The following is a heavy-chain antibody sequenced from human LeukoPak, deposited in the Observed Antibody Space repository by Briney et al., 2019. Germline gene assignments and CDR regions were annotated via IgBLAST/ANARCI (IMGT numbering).Heavy chain of an antibody. CDR1: GITFSSYS. CDR2: ISSSSSTI. Sequence: GGSLRLSCAASGITFSSYSMNWVRQAPGKGLEWVSYISSSSSTIYYADSVKGRFTISRDNAKNSLYLQMNSLRAEDTAVYYCARPYSSDWYGWFDPWGQGTLVTVSS. CDR3: ARPYSSDWYGWFDP. V-gene: IGHV3-48*04. D-gene: IGHD6-13*01. J-gene: IGHJ5*02.